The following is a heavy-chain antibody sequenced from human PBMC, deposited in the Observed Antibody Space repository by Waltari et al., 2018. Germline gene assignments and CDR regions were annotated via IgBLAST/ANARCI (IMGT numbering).Heavy chain of an antibody. Sequence: EVQLVESGGGLVQPGGSLRLSCAASGFTFSSYEMTWVRQAPGKGLEWISYINSAGSSIFYADSVKGRFTISRDNAKNSLYLQMHSLRAEDTAVYYCATYRGILSSSTSGMDYWGQGTLVTVSS. CDR1: GFTFSSYE. V-gene: IGHV3-48*03. D-gene: IGHD2-2*01. J-gene: IGHJ4*02. CDR2: INSAGSSI. CDR3: ATYRGILSSSTSGMDY.